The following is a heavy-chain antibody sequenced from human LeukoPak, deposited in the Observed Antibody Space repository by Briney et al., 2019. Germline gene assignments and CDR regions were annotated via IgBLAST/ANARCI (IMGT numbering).Heavy chain of an antibody. CDR3: ARDDYDSSGYYQGGYYGMDV. J-gene: IGHJ6*02. Sequence: VASVKVSCKASGYTFTSYGISWVRQAPGQGLEWMGWISAYNGNTNYAQKLQGRVTMTTDTSTSTAYMELRSLRSDDTAVYYCARDDYDSSGYYQGGYYGMDVWDQGTTVTVSS. CDR2: ISAYNGNT. CDR1: GYTFTSYG. D-gene: IGHD3-22*01. V-gene: IGHV1-18*01.